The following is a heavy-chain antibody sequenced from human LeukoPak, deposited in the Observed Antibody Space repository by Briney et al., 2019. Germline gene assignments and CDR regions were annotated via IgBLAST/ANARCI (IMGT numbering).Heavy chain of an antibody. J-gene: IGHJ5*02. Sequence: SETLSLTCSVSGVSISNHCCSWIRQPPGKKLEWIGYMSFSGSTNHNPSLKSRVTISLDTSKNQFSLRLNSVTAADTAVYYCARDPYDGSGTYAWFDPWGQGTLVTVSS. CDR1: GVSISNHC. V-gene: IGHV4-59*11. CDR3: ARDPYDGSGTYAWFDP. CDR2: MSFSGST. D-gene: IGHD3-10*01.